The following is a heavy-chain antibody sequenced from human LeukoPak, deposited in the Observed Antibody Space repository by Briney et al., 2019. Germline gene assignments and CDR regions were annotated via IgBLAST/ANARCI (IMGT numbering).Heavy chain of an antibody. V-gene: IGHV1-46*01. CDR3: AREHPVWLVRKKNAFDI. CDR2: INPSGGST. Sequence: GASVKVSCKASGYTFTSYYMHWVRQAPGQGLEWMGIINPSGGSTSYAQKFQGRVTMTRDTSTSTVYMELSSLRSEDTAVYYCAREHPVWLVRKKNAFDIWGQGTMVTVSS. J-gene: IGHJ3*02. D-gene: IGHD6-19*01. CDR1: GYTFTSYY.